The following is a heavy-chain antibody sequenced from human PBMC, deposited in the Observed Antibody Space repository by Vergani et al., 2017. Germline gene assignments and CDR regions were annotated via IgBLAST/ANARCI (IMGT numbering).Heavy chain of an antibody. V-gene: IGHV3-23*04. D-gene: IGHD3-10*01. J-gene: IGHJ4*02. CDR1: GITFKNAW. Sequence: EVQVVESGGGLIKPGGSLRLSCVVSGITFKNAWINWVRQAPGKGLEWVSAISGSGGSTYYADSVKGRFTISRDNSKNTLYLQMNSLRAEDTAVYYCARDKRGRLLWFGGYYFDYWGQGTLVTVSS. CDR3: ARDKRGRLLWFGGYYFDY. CDR2: ISGSGGST.